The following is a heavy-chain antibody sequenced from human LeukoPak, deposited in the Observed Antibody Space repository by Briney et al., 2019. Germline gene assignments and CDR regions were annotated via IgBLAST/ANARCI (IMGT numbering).Heavy chain of an antibody. D-gene: IGHD3-22*01. Sequence: SETLSLTCTVSGGSISSSSYYWGWIRQPPGKGLEWIGSIYYTRSTYYNPSLKSRVTISVDTSKNQFSLKLTSVTAADTAVYYCARGVTMIVVVIHDWYFDLWGRGTLVTVST. J-gene: IGHJ2*01. CDR1: GGSISSSSYY. V-gene: IGHV4-39*01. CDR3: ARGVTMIVVVIHDWYFDL. CDR2: IYYTRST.